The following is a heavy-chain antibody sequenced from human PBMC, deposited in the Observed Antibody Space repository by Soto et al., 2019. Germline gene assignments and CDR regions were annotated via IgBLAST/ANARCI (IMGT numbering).Heavy chain of an antibody. CDR2: ISWNSGSI. D-gene: IGHD3-10*01. CDR3: AKGSITMVRGGAYDAFDI. V-gene: IGHV3-9*01. Sequence: PGGSLRLSCAASGFPFDDYAMHWVRQAPGKGLEWVSGISWNSGSIGYADSVKGRFTISRDNAKNSLYLQMNSLRAEDTALYYCAKGSITMVRGGAYDAFDIWGQGTMVTVS. J-gene: IGHJ3*02. CDR1: GFPFDDYA.